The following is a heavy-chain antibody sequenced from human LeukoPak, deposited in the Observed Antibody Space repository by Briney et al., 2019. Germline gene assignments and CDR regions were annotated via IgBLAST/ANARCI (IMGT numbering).Heavy chain of an antibody. CDR1: GFTFSSYG. J-gene: IGHJ5*02. Sequence: GGSLRLSCAASGFTFSSYGMHWVRQAPGKGLEWVAVIWYDGSNKYYADSVEGRFTISRDHSKNTLYLQMNSLRAEDTAVYYCAKDKGTTGAYNWFDPWGQGTLVTVSS. V-gene: IGHV3-33*06. D-gene: IGHD1-1*01. CDR3: AKDKGTTGAYNWFDP. CDR2: IWYDGSNK.